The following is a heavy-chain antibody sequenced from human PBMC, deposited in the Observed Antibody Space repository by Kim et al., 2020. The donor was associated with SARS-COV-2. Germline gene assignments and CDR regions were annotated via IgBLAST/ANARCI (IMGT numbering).Heavy chain of an antibody. CDR3: AKGGYVTQIDY. CDR1: GFTFSSSA. J-gene: IGHJ4*02. V-gene: IGHV3-23*01. CDR2: ISGSGGST. D-gene: IGHD5-12*01. Sequence: GGSLRLSCAASGFTFSSSAMSWVRQAPGKGLEWVSTISGSGGSTYYADSVKGRFTTSRDNSKNTLYLQMNSLRAEDTAVYYCAKGGYVTQIDYWGQGTLVTVSS.